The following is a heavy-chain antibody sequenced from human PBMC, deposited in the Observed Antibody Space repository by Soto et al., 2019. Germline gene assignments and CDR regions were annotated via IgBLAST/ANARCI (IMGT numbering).Heavy chain of an antibody. J-gene: IGHJ4*02. CDR3: AKERSVVATTPDFDY. CDR1: GFTFSSFG. Sequence: QVPLVESGGGVVQPGRSLRLSCAASGFTFSSFGMHWVRQAPGKGLEWVAVASYDGSYKYYADSVKGRFTISRDNSKNTLYLQMNRLRAEDTAVYYRAKERSVVATTPDFDYWGQGTLVSVSS. CDR2: ASYDGSYK. D-gene: IGHD5-12*01. V-gene: IGHV3-30*18.